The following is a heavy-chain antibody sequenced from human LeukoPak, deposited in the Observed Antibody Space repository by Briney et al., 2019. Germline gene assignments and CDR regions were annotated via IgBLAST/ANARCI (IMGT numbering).Heavy chain of an antibody. D-gene: IGHD1-26*01. CDR2: IYSSGST. CDR1: GGSTSNYY. V-gene: IGHV4-4*07. Sequence: SETLSLTCTVSGGSTSNYYWSWIRQPAGKGLEWIGHIYSSGSTNYNPSLKSRVTMSLDTSNSQFSLKLNSVTGADTAVYYCGRALGSGSYIDFWGQGTLVTVSS. J-gene: IGHJ4*02. CDR3: GRALGSGSYIDF.